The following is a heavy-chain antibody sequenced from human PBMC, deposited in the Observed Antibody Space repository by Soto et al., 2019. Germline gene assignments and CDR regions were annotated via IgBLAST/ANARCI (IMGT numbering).Heavy chain of an antibody. D-gene: IGHD2-21*01. J-gene: IGHJ6*02. CDR1: GFTVSGNY. CDR2: IYTDDNI. CDR3: ATEPIAKYGMDV. Sequence: EVQLVESGGGLVQPGGSLRLSCAASGFTVSGNYVNWVRQAPGKGLEWVSVIYTDDNIYYADSVTGRFTISRDNSKNTFYLQMNRLRVENTAVYYCATEPIAKYGMDVWGQGTTVTVSS. V-gene: IGHV3-53*01.